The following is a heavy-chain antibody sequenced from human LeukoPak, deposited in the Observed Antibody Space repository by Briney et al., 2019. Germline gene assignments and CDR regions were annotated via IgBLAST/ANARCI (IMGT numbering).Heavy chain of an antibody. Sequence: WGTLRLSCAASGFTFSNAWMSWVRQAPGKGLEWVGRIKSKTDGGTTDYAAPVKGRFTISRDDSKNTLYLQMNSLKTEDTAVYYCTTDHIGRRWLHPDFDYWGQGTLVTVSS. CDR1: GFTFSNAW. CDR2: IKSKTDGGTT. D-gene: IGHD5-24*01. J-gene: IGHJ4*02. CDR3: TTDHIGRRWLHPDFDY. V-gene: IGHV3-15*01.